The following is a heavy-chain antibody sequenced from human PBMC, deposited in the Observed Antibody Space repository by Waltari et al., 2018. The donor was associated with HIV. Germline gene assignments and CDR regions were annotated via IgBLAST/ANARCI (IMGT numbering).Heavy chain of an antibody. CDR2: INPNSGGT. V-gene: IGHV1-2*06. D-gene: IGHD4-17*01. J-gene: IGHJ6*02. CDR1: GYTLTGDY. Sequence: QVQLVQSGAEVRKPGTSVKVSCKVSGYTLTGDYLHWVRQAAGQGLEWMGRINPNSGGTNYAQKFQARVTMTRDTSIGAAYMELSSLRPNDTAVYYCARVTTVTGDSYFYYGMDVWGQGTTVTVSS. CDR3: ARVTTVTGDSYFYYGMDV.